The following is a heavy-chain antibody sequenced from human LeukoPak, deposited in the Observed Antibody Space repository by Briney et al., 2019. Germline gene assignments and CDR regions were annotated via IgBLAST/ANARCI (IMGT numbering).Heavy chain of an antibody. J-gene: IGHJ4*02. CDR2: MNPNSGNT. D-gene: IGHD6-13*01. Sequence: ASVKVSCRASGYTFTSYDINWVRQATGQGLEWMGWMNPNSGNTGYAQKFQGRVTMTRNTSISTAYMELSSLRSDDTAVYYCARIAAADLDFDYWGQGTLVTVSS. CDR3: ARIAAADLDFDY. CDR1: GYTFTSYD. V-gene: IGHV1-8*01.